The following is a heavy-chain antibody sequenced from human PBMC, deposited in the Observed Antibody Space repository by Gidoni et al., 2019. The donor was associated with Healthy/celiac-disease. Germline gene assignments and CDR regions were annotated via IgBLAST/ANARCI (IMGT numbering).Heavy chain of an antibody. CDR3: AKGPLLWFGELSSDYYFDY. Sequence: EVQLLESGGGLVQPGGSLRLSCAASGFTFSSSALSWVRQAPGKGLEWVSAISGSGGSTYYADSVKGRFTISRDNSKNTLYLQMNSLRAEDTAVYYCAKGPLLWFGELSSDYYFDYWGQGTLVTVSS. CDR1: GFTFSSSA. D-gene: IGHD3-10*01. J-gene: IGHJ4*02. V-gene: IGHV3-23*01. CDR2: ISGSGGST.